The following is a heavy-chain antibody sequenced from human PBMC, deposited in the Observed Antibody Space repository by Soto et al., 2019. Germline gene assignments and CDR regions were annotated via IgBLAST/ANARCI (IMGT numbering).Heavy chain of an antibody. CDR2: VYPGDSDT. J-gene: IGHJ5*02. V-gene: IGHV5-51*01. Sequence: PGESLKISCKGSGYSFTTYWIGWVRQMPGKGLECMGIVYPGDSDTRYSPSFQGQVTISADKSISTAYLQWNSLKASDTAMYYCARLWGDSTGRRWFAPWGQGTLVTVSS. D-gene: IGHD2-2*01. CDR1: GYSFTTYW. CDR3: ARLWGDSTGRRWFAP.